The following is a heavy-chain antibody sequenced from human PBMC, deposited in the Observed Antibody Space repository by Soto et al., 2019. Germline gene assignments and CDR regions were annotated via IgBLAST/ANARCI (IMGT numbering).Heavy chain of an antibody. CDR2: IVPIVDTS. Sequence: SVKVSCKASGYTFTSYAISWVRQAPGQGLEWMGGIVPIVDTSTYAQKFQGRVTITADESTSTVYMELSSLRSDDTAVYYCVRVVAIPGYPDNWGQGTLVTVSS. CDR1: GYTFTSYA. V-gene: IGHV1-69*13. CDR3: VRVVAIPGYPDN. D-gene: IGHD5-12*01. J-gene: IGHJ4*02.